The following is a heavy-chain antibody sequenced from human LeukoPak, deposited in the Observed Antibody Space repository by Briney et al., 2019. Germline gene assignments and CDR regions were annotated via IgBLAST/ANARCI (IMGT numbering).Heavy chain of an antibody. J-gene: IGHJ4*02. CDR2: INPNINGT. CDR1: GYTFTGYY. V-gene: IGHV1-2*02. CDR3: ARERTPGSGYGVDY. Sequence: ASVKVSCKASGYTFTGYYIHWVRQAPGQGLEWMGWINPNINGTNYAQKFQGRVTMTGDRSISTAYMELSRLRSDDTAVYYCARERTPGSGYGVDYWGQGTLVSVSS. D-gene: IGHD6-25*01.